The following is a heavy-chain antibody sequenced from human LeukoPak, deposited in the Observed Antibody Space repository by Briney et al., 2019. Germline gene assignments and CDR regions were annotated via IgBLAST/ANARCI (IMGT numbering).Heavy chain of an antibody. CDR2: IIPILGIA. V-gene: IGHV1-69*04. J-gene: IGHJ4*02. CDR1: GGTFSSYA. Sequence: ASVKVSCKASGGTFSSYAISWVRQAPGQGLEWMGRIIPILGIANYAQKFQGRVTITADKSTSTAYMELSSLRSEDTAVYYCAGDVVIVPAAFDYWGQGTLVTVSS. D-gene: IGHD2-2*01. CDR3: AGDVVIVPAAFDY.